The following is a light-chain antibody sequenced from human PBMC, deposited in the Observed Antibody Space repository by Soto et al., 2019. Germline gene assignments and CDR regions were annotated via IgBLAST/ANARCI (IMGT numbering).Light chain of an antibody. CDR3: QHYGSLPRPWT. J-gene: IGKJ1*01. V-gene: IGKV3-20*01. CDR1: QSVSSSF. CDR2: GAS. Sequence: VLTQSPDTLSLSPGERATLSCRASQSVSSSFLSWYQQKPGQAPRLLIYGASSRATGISERFSGSGSGTDFTLTIARLXPEDFAVYYCQHYGSLPRPWTFGQGTKVDIK.